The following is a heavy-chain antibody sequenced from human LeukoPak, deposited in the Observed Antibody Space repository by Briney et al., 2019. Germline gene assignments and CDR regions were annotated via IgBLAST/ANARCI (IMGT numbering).Heavy chain of an antibody. J-gene: IGHJ4*02. CDR1: GFSVSSNY. D-gene: IGHD3-10*01. Sequence: GGSLRLSCAASGFSVSSNYMTWVRQAPGKGLEWVSVIYSAGHTYYADSVNGRFTISRDNSKSTLYFQMNSLTDEDTAVYYCARGVGERYFDYWGQGTLVTVSS. CDR3: ARGVGERYFDY. V-gene: IGHV3-66*01. CDR2: IYSAGHT.